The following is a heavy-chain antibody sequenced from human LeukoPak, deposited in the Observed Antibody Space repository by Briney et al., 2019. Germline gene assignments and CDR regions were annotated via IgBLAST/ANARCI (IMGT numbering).Heavy chain of an antibody. CDR1: GFTFSSYG. CDR3: AKGGEHYGMDV. Sequence: PGRSLRLSCAASGFTFSSYGMHWVRQAPGKGLEWVAVISYDGSNKYYADSVKGRFTISRDNSKNTLYLQMNSLRAEDTAVYYCAKGGEHYGMDVWGQGTTVTVSS. J-gene: IGHJ6*02. V-gene: IGHV3-30*18. CDR2: ISYDGSNK.